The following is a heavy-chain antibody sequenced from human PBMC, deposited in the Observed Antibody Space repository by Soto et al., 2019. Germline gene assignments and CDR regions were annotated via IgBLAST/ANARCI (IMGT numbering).Heavy chain of an antibody. CDR1: GFTFSNFG. CDR3: ARGAVAAGDFDY. Sequence: GGSLRLSCAASGFTFSNFGMHWVRQAPGKGLEWVAVIWGDESRRYYADSVKGRFTISKDNSKNTVFLQMSTLRAEDTALYYCARGAVAAGDFDYWGQGTLVTVSS. J-gene: IGHJ4*02. D-gene: IGHD2-15*01. CDR2: IWGDESRR. V-gene: IGHV3-33*01.